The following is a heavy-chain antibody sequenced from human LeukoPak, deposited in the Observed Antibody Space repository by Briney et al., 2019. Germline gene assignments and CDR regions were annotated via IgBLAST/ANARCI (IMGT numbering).Heavy chain of an antibody. V-gene: IGHV3-74*03. CDR3: AKWLGEHDY. CDR1: GFTFSSYW. CDR2: INSDGFSI. D-gene: IGHD3-10*01. J-gene: IGHJ4*02. Sequence: GGSLRLSCAASGFTFSSYWMHWVRQAPGKGLVWVSRINSDGFSITYADSVKGRFTISRDNSKNTLYLQMNSLRAEDTAVYYCAKWLGEHDYWGQGTLVTVSS.